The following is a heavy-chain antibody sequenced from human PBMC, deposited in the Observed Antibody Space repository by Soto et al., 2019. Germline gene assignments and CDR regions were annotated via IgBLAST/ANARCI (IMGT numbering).Heavy chain of an antibody. D-gene: IGHD3-22*01. Sequence: PSQTLSLTCAISGDSVSSNSAAWNWIRQSPSRGLEWLGRTYYRSKWYNDYAVSVKSRITINPDTSKNQFSLQLNSVTPEDTAVYYCAREDSSGYLRWSPGPRDAFDIWGQGTMVTVSS. CDR1: GDSVSSNSAA. V-gene: IGHV6-1*01. J-gene: IGHJ3*02. CDR3: AREDSSGYLRWSPGPRDAFDI. CDR2: TYYRSKWYN.